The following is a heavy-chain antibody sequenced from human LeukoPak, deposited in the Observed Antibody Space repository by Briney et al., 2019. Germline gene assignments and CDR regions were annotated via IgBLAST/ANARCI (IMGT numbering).Heavy chain of an antibody. CDR1: GFTFSSYS. CDR3: TRDRDDDSSGSIDDAFDI. J-gene: IGHJ3*02. V-gene: IGHV3-21*01. D-gene: IGHD3-22*01. Sequence: GGSLRLSCAASGFTFSSYSMNWVPQAPGKGLEWVSSISSSSSYIYYADSVKGRFTISRDNAKNSLYLQMNSLRAEDTAVYYCTRDRDDDSSGSIDDAFDIWGQGTMVTVSS. CDR2: ISSSSSYI.